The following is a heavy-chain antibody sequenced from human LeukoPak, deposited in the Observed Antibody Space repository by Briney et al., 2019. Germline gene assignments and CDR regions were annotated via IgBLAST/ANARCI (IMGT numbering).Heavy chain of an antibody. D-gene: IGHD1-26*01. CDR3: ARGVGATYGDYFDY. Sequence: ASVKVSCKASGYTFTGYYMHWVRQAPGQGLEWMGWINPNSGGTNYAQKFQGRVTMTRDTSISTAYMELSRLRSDDTAVYYCARGVGATYGDYFDYWGREPWSPSPQ. J-gene: IGHJ4*02. CDR2: INPNSGGT. CDR1: GYTFTGYY. V-gene: IGHV1-2*02.